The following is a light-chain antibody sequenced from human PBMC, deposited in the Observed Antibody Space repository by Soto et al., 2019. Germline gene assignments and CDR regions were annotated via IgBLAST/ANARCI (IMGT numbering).Light chain of an antibody. CDR2: DAS. V-gene: IGKV3-11*01. J-gene: IGKJ4*01. Sequence: EIVLTQSPATLSLSPGERATLSCRASQSVSSYLAWYQQKPGKAPRLLIYDASNMATGIPARFSGSGSGTDFTLTISSLEPEDVAVYYCQQRSNLLTFGGGTKVEIK. CDR1: QSVSSY. CDR3: QQRSNLLT.